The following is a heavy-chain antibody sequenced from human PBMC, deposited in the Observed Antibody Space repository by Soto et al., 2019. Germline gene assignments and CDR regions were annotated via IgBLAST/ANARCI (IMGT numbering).Heavy chain of an antibody. V-gene: IGHV3-48*03. J-gene: IGHJ6*02. CDR3: ARDPAIYSGKFDYGLDV. D-gene: IGHD4-4*01. CDR1: GFTFSSYE. Sequence: GGSLRLSCAVSGFTFSSYEMNWVRQAPGKGLEWVSYIGTSGKTVYYADSVRGRFTISRDNAKNSLYLQMNSLRAEDTAVYFCARDPAIYSGKFDYGLDVWGRGTTVTVSS. CDR2: IGTSGKTV.